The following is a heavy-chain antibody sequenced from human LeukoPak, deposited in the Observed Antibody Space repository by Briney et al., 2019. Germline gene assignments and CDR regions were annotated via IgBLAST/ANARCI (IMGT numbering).Heavy chain of an antibody. CDR3: ASAREWPVISPWVSPGKNWIDP. Sequence: TPSLTCTVSGTSTTSISYGWGWIRQPLGKGLEWIESIYFSGTTYYNPSLKSRVTISVDTSKNQFSLKLSSVTAADTAVYYCASAREWPVISPWVSPGKNWIDPWGQGTPVTVSS. V-gene: IGHV4-39*07. J-gene: IGHJ5*01. D-gene: IGHD6-19*01. CDR1: GTSTTSISYG. CDR2: IYFSGTT.